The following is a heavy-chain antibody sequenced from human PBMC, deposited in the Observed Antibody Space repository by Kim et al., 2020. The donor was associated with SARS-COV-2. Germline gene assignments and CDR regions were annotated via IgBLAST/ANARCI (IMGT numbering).Heavy chain of an antibody. CDR3: ARGVATVTTLRVVAGSDY. Sequence: GGSLRLSCAASGFTFSSYSMNWVRQAPGKGLEWVSSISSSSSYIYYADSVKGRFTISRDNAKNSLYLQMNSLRAEDTAVYYCARGVATVTTLRVVAGSDYWGQGTLVTVSS. D-gene: IGHD4-4*01. J-gene: IGHJ4*02. V-gene: IGHV3-21*01. CDR1: GFTFSSYS. CDR2: ISSSSSYI.